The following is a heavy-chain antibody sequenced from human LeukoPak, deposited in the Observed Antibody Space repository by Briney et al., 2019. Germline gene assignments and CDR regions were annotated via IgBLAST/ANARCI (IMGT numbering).Heavy chain of an antibody. CDR2: ISSSSSYI. Sequence: GGSLRLSCAASGFTFSSYSMNWVRQAPGKGLEWVSSISSSSSYIYYADSVKGRFTISRDNSKNTLYLQMNSLRAEDTAVYYCAREVPLYYYMDVWGKGTTVTISS. CDR1: GFTFSSYS. V-gene: IGHV3-21*01. CDR3: AREVPLYYYMDV. J-gene: IGHJ6*03.